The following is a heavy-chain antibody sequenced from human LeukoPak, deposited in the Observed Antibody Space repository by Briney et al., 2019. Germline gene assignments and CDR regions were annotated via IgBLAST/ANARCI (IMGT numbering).Heavy chain of an antibody. V-gene: IGHV3-30*03. CDR2: TSYDGSNK. D-gene: IGHD3-3*01. Sequence: GRSLRLSCAASGFTFSSYGIHWVRQAPGKGLEWVAITSYDGSNKYYADSVKGRFTISRDNAKNSLYLQMNSLRAEDTAVYWCARDYIAYDPLDYWGQGTLVTVSS. CDR3: ARDYIAYDPLDY. CDR1: GFTFSSYG. J-gene: IGHJ4*02.